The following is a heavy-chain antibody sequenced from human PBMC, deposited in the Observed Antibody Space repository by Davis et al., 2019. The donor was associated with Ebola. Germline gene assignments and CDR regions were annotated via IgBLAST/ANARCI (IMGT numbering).Heavy chain of an antibody. CDR3: ARGINMGSSTWFDP. V-gene: IGHV5-51*01. J-gene: IGHJ5*02. D-gene: IGHD3-10*01. CDR1: GYSFTTYW. Sequence: GESLKISCKGSGYSFTTYWITWVRQMPGKGLEWMGIIYPGDSDTRYSPSFQGQVTISADKSISTAYLQWSSLEASDTAIYYCARGINMGSSTWFDPWGQGTLVTVSS. CDR2: IYPGDSDT.